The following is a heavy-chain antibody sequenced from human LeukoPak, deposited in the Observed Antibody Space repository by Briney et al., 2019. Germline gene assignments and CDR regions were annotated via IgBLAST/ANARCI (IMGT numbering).Heavy chain of an antibody. Sequence: GXXXXSGSTYYNPSLKSRVTISVDTSKNQFSLKLSSVTAADTAVYYCARARKTYYYDSSGFHVDFWGQGTLVTVSS. CDR3: ARARKTYYYDSSGFHVDF. V-gene: IGHV4-31*02. D-gene: IGHD3-22*01. J-gene: IGHJ4*02. CDR2: XXXSGST.